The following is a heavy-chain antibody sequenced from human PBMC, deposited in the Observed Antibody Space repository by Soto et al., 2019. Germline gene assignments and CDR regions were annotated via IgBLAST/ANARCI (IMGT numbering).Heavy chain of an antibody. J-gene: IGHJ4*02. Sequence: EVQLVESGGGLVQPGGSLRLSCAASGFTFSSYCMHWVRQAPGKGLVWVSRINSDWSSTSYADSVKGRFTISRDNAKNTMYLQMNSRRAEDTAVYYCARGLAAAGTFDYWGQGTLVNVSS. V-gene: IGHV3-74*01. D-gene: IGHD6-13*01. CDR3: ARGLAAAGTFDY. CDR1: GFTFSSYC. CDR2: INSDWSST.